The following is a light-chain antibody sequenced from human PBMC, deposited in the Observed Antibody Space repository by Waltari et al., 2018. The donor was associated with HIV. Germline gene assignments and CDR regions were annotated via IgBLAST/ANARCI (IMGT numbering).Light chain of an antibody. Sequence: DIQMTQSPSSLSASAGDRVTITCQASEDIAKNLNWFQQKPGNAPKLLIYASSNLETGVPLRISGGGSGTDYTFVIDSLQPEDIATYFCLQYDNLPYSFGQGTTLEIK. J-gene: IGKJ2*03. CDR3: LQYDNLPYS. CDR2: ASS. CDR1: EDIAKN. V-gene: IGKV1-33*01.